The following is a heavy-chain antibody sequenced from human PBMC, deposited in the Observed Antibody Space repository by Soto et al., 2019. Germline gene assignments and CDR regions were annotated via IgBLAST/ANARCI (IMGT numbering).Heavy chain of an antibody. J-gene: IGHJ3*02. CDR1: GFTFSSSA. CDR3: ALDYYGSGSYPSDAFDI. D-gene: IGHD3-10*01. Sequence: GGSLRLSCAASGFTFSSSAMSWVRQAPGKRLEWVSAISGSGGSPYYADSVKGRFTISRDNYKKTLYLQMNSLRAEDTAVYYCALDYYGSGSYPSDAFDIWGQGTMVTVSS. V-gene: IGHV3-23*01. CDR2: ISGSGGSP.